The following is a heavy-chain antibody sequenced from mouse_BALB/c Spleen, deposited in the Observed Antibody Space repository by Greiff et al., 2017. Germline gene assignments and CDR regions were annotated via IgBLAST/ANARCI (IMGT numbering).Heavy chain of an antibody. Sequence: QVQLQQSGAELMKPGASVKISCKATGYTFSSYWIEWVKQRPGHGLEWIGEILPGSGSTNYNEKFKGKATFTADTSSNTAYMQLSSLTSEDSAVYYCARLITTGWFAYWGQGTLVTVSA. CDR1: GYTFSSYW. CDR2: ILPGSGST. J-gene: IGHJ3*01. D-gene: IGHD2-4*01. CDR3: ARLITTGWFAY. V-gene: IGHV1-9*01.